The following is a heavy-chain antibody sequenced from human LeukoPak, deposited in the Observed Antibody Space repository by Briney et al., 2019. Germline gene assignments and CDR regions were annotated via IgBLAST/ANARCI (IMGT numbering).Heavy chain of an antibody. CDR1: GFTFSSYS. Sequence: RGSLRLSCAASGFTFSSYSMNWVRQAPGKGLEWVSSISSSSSYIYYADSVKGRFTISRDNAKNSLYLQMNSLRAEDTAVYYCARDGTGTFLDYWGQGTLVTVSS. D-gene: IGHD1-1*01. CDR2: ISSSSSYI. V-gene: IGHV3-21*01. J-gene: IGHJ4*02. CDR3: ARDGTGTFLDY.